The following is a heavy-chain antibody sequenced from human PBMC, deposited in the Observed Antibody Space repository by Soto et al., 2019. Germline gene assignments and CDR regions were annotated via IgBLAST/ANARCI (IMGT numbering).Heavy chain of an antibody. J-gene: IGHJ4*02. V-gene: IGHV3-74*01. CDR3: ARNPYYDFWSGYYFDFDY. CDR1: GFTFSSYW. Sequence: GGSLRLSCAASGFTFSSYWMHWVRQAPGKGLVWVPHINSDGSSTSYADSVKGRFTISRDNAKNTLYLQMNSLRAEDTAVYYCARNPYYDFWSGYYFDFDYWGQGNLVTVSS. CDR2: INSDGSST. D-gene: IGHD3-3*01.